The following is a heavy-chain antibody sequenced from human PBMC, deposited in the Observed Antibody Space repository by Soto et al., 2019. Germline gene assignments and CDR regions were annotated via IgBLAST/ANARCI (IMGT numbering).Heavy chain of an antibody. D-gene: IGHD1-1*01. CDR1: GGSFSGYY. CDR2: INHSGST. CDR3: ARWGTTGLAY. V-gene: IGHV4-34*01. J-gene: IGHJ4*02. Sequence: QVQLQQWGAGLLKPSETLSLTCAVYGGSFSGYYWSWIRQPPGKGLEWIGEINHSGSTNYNPSLKSLVTISIDTSKHQFSLKFSSVTAADTAVYYCARWGTTGLAYWGQGTLVTVSS.